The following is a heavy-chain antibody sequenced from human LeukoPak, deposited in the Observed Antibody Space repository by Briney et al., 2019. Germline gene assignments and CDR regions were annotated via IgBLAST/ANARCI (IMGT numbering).Heavy chain of an antibody. J-gene: IGHJ4*02. CDR1: GGSFSGYY. CDR3: ARHIRYYYDSSGYSLDY. Sequence: PSETLSLTCAVYGGSFSGYYWSWIRQSPGKGLEWIGEINHSGSTNYNPSLKSRVTISVDTSKNQFSLKLSSVTAADTAVYYCARHIRYYYDSSGYSLDYWGQGTLVTVSS. V-gene: IGHV4-34*01. D-gene: IGHD3-22*01. CDR2: INHSGST.